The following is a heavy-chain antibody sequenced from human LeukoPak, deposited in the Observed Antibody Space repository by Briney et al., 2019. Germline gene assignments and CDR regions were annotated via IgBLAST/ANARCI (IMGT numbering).Heavy chain of an antibody. Sequence: PGGSLRLSCAASGFTVTSYAMNWVRQAPEKGLEWVATISTSGGSTYYADFVKGRFTISRDNSKSTLYLQMNSLRAEDTAVYYCAKNGHGSGSYYPRTKYYFDYWGQGTLVTVSS. CDR1: GFTVTSYA. V-gene: IGHV3-23*01. CDR2: ISTSGGST. D-gene: IGHD3-10*01. J-gene: IGHJ4*02. CDR3: AKNGHGSGSYYPRTKYYFDY.